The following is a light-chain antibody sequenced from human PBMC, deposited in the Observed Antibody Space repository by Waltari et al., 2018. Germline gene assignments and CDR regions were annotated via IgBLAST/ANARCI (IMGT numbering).Light chain of an antibody. Sequence: SYELTQPPSVSVSPRQAARITCSGDALPKKYAYWYQQKSGQAPVLVVYEDSKRPSGIPERFSGSSPGTTATLTLSGAQVEDEGDYYCYSTDSSDTHRVFGGGTKLTVL. CDR1: ALPKKY. CDR2: EDS. V-gene: IGLV3-10*01. CDR3: YSTDSSDTHRV. J-gene: IGLJ3*02.